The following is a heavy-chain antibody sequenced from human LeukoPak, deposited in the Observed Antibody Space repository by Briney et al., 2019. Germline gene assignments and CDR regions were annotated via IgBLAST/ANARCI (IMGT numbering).Heavy chain of an antibody. Sequence: GESLKISCKGSGYSFTSYWIGWVRQMPGKGLEWMGIIYPGDSDTRYSPSFQGQVTISADKSISTTYVQWSSLKASDSAMYYCATIVVAAAGRGYYYYGMDVWGQGTTVTVSS. D-gene: IGHD6-13*01. CDR3: ATIVVAAAGRGYYYYGMDV. CDR1: GYSFTSYW. J-gene: IGHJ6*02. CDR2: IYPGDSDT. V-gene: IGHV5-51*01.